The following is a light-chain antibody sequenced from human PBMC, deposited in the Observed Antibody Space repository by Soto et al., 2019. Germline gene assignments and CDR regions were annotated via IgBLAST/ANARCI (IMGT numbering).Light chain of an antibody. CDR2: DVS. V-gene: IGLV2-11*01. CDR3: TSYATGDTFP. Sequence: QSALTQPRSVSDSPGQSVTISCTGTSSDVGGYNYVSWYQQHPGKAPKVMIYDVSKRPSGVPDRFSGSKSGNTASLTVSGLQAEDEADYYCTSYATGDTFPFGGGTKLTVL. J-gene: IGLJ2*01. CDR1: SSDVGGYNY.